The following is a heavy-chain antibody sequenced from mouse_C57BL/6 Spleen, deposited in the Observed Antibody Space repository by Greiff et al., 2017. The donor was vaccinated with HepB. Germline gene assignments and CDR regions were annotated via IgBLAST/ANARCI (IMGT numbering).Heavy chain of an antibody. CDR3: ARGRLGYFDV. D-gene: IGHD2-12*01. J-gene: IGHJ1*03. CDR2: IDPSDSYT. CDR1: GYTFTSYW. Sequence: VQLQQPGAELVKPGASVKLSCKASGYTFTSYWMQWVKQRPGQGLEWIGEIDPSDSYTNYNQKFKGEATLTVDTSSSTAYMQLSSLTSEDSAVYYCARGRLGYFDVWGTGTTVTVSS. V-gene: IGHV1-50*01.